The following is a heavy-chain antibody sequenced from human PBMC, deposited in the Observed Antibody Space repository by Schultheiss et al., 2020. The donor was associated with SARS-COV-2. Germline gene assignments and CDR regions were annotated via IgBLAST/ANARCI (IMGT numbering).Heavy chain of an antibody. D-gene: IGHD3-3*01. Sequence: SQTLSLTCTVSGGSISSGGYYWSWIRQHPGKGLEWIGYIYYSGSTYYNPSLKSRVTISVDTSKNQFSLKLSSVTAADTAVYYCARGRLRFGVATPRWFDPWGQGTLVTVSS. CDR3: ARGRLRFGVATPRWFDP. J-gene: IGHJ5*02. CDR2: IYYSGST. V-gene: IGHV4-31*03. CDR1: GGSISSGGYY.